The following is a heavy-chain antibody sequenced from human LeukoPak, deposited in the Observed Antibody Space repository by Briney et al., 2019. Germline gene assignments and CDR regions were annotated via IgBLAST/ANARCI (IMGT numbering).Heavy chain of an antibody. D-gene: IGHD2-15*01. V-gene: IGHV3-11*01. CDR3: AREIPGRIAADC. J-gene: IGHJ4*02. CDR1: GFTFSDYY. Sequence: NAGGSLRLSCAASGFTFSDYYMSWIRQAPGKGLEWVSYISSSGSTIYYADSVEGRFISSRDNAQNSLFLQMNSLRVEDTAIYYCAREIPGRIAADCWGQGTLVTVSS. CDR2: ISSSGSTI.